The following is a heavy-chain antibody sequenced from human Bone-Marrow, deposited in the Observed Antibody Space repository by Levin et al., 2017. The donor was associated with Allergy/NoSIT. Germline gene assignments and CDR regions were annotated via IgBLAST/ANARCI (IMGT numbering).Heavy chain of an antibody. CDR3: ASGGGHSNSNFDY. J-gene: IGHJ4*02. D-gene: IGHD4-11*01. V-gene: IGHV3-13*01. Sequence: GGSLRLSCAASGFTFSSYDMHWVRQATGKGLEWVSGIGTTGDTYYPGSVKGRFTISRENAKNSLYLQMNSLRAGDTAVYYCASGGGHSNSNFDYWGQGTLVTVSS. CDR2: IGTTGDT. CDR1: GFTFSSYD.